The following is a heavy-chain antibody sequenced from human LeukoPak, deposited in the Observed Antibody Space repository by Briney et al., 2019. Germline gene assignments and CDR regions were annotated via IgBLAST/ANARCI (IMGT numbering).Heavy chain of an antibody. CDR3: AKDDGLYYFDS. J-gene: IGHJ4*02. CDR1: GFAFSSYW. CDR2: ISYDGSIK. V-gene: IGHV3-30*18. Sequence: GGSLRLSCAASGFAFSSYWMAWVRQAPGKGLEWVAVISYDGSIKYYADSVKGRFTISRDNSKNTLYLQMHSLRAEDTAVYYCAKDDGLYYFDSWGQGTLVTVSS. D-gene: IGHD5-24*01.